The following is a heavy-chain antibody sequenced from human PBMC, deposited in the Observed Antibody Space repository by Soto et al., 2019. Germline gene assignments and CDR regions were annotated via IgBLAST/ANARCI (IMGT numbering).Heavy chain of an antibody. Sequence: ASVKVSCKASGYTFTSYGISWVRQAPGQGLEWMGIINPSGGSTSYAQKFQGRVTMTRDTSISAAYMELSRLRSDDTAVYYCARLDYYGSGSYPGLDYWGQGTLVTVSS. CDR1: GYTFTSYG. CDR3: ARLDYYGSGSYPGLDY. V-gene: IGHV1-46*01. J-gene: IGHJ4*02. D-gene: IGHD3-10*01. CDR2: INPSGGST.